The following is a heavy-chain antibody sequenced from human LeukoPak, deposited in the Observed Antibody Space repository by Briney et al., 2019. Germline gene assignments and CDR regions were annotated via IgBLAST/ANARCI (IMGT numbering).Heavy chain of an antibody. Sequence: GASVTVSCKASGYTFTSYYMHWARQAPGQGLEWMGIINPSGGSTSYAQKFQGRVTMTRDTSTSTVYMELSSLRSEDTAVYYCARKVPAAMVSSAWFDPWGQGTLVTVSS. CDR2: INPSGGST. CDR3: ARKVPAAMVSSAWFDP. V-gene: IGHV1-46*01. CDR1: GYTFTSYY. D-gene: IGHD2-2*01. J-gene: IGHJ5*02.